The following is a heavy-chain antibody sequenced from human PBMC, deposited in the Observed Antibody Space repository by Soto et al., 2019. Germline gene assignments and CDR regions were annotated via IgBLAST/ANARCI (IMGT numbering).Heavy chain of an antibody. Sequence: ASVKVSCKASGYTFTGYYMHWVRQAPGQGLEWMGWINPNSGGTNYAQKFQGWVTMTRDTSISTAYMELSRLRSDDTAVYYCARGGSIVVVPAADYGMDVWGQGTTVTVYS. J-gene: IGHJ6*02. CDR3: ARGGSIVVVPAADYGMDV. CDR2: INPNSGGT. D-gene: IGHD2-2*01. V-gene: IGHV1-2*04. CDR1: GYTFTGYY.